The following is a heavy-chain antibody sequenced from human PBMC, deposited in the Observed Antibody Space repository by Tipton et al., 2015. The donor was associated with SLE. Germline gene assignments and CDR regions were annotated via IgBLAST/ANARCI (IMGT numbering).Heavy chain of an antibody. Sequence: GSLRLSCAASGFRFSSYEMNWVRKAPGKGLEWVSYISGSGTNKYYAYSVKGRFTISRDNAKNSLYLQMNRLRAVDTALDYCTIEYSSSDAFDFWCQGTLVTVSS. CDR3: TIEYSSSDAFDF. CDR1: GFRFSSYE. CDR2: ISGSGTNK. J-gene: IGHJ4*02. V-gene: IGHV3-48*03. D-gene: IGHD3-22*01.